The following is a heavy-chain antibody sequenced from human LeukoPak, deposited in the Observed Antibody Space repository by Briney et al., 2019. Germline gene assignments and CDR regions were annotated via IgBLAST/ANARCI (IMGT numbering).Heavy chain of an antibody. CDR2: IYHSGST. CDR3: ARGGGYNYGYANWFDP. J-gene: IGHJ5*02. CDR1: GGSISSGGYS. V-gene: IGHV4-30-2*01. D-gene: IGHD5-18*01. Sequence: PAETLSLTCAVSGGSISSGGYSWSWIRQPPGKGLEWIGYIYHSGSTYYNPSLKSRVTISVDRSKNQFSLKLSSVTAADTAVYYCARGGGYNYGYANWFDPWGQGTLVTVSS.